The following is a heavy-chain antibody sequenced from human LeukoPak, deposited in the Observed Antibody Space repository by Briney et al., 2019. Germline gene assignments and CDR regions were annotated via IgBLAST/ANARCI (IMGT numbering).Heavy chain of an antibody. J-gene: IGHJ4*02. CDR1: GFTFSSYS. D-gene: IGHD3-10*01. CDR2: ISSSSSTI. V-gene: IGHV3-48*04. Sequence: GGSLRLSCAASGFTFSSYSMNWVRQAPGKGLEWVSYISSSSSTIYYADSVKGRFTISRDNAKNSLYLQMNSLRAEDTAVYYCARVKYYGSGSYPWFHYWGQGTLVTVSS. CDR3: ARVKYYGSGSYPWFHY.